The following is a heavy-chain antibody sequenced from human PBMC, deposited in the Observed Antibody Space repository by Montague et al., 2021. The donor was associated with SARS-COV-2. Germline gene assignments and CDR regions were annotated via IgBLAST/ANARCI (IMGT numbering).Heavy chain of an antibody. CDR1: GGSISSSSYY. CDR3: ARQMTSWWELLYYFDY. J-gene: IGHJ4*02. D-gene: IGHD1-26*01. CDR2: IYYSGST. V-gene: IGHV4-39*01. Sequence: SETLSLTCTVSGGSISSSSYYWGWIRQPPGKGLEWIGSIYYSGSTYYNPSLKSRATISVDTSKNQFSLKLSSVTAADTAVYYCARQMTSWWELLYYFDYWGRGTLVTVSS.